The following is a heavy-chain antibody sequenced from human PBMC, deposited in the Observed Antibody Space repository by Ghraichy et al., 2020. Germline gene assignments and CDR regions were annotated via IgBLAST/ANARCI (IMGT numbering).Heavy chain of an antibody. V-gene: IGHV3-49*04. J-gene: IGHJ4*02. CDR1: GFTFGDYA. D-gene: IGHD3-10*01. CDR3: TRDRIGGFGELPDY. CDR2: IRSKAYGGTT. Sequence: SLRLSCTASGFTFGDYAMTWVRQAPGKGLEWVGFIRSKAYGGTTEYAASVKGRFTISRDDSKSIAYLQMNSLKTEDTAVYYCTRDRIGGFGELPDYWGQGTLVTVSS.